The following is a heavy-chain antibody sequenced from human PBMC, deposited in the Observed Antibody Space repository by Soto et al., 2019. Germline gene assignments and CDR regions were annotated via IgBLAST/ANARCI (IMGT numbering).Heavy chain of an antibody. V-gene: IGHV1-3*01. Sequence: ASVKVSCKASGYTFTSYAMHWVRQAPGQRLEWMGWINAGNGNTKYSQKFQGRVTITRDTSASTAYMELSSLRSEDTAVYYCARMNPFWQQLDAFDIWGQGTMVTVSS. J-gene: IGHJ3*02. CDR2: INAGNGNT. D-gene: IGHD6-13*01. CDR3: ARMNPFWQQLDAFDI. CDR1: GYTFTSYA.